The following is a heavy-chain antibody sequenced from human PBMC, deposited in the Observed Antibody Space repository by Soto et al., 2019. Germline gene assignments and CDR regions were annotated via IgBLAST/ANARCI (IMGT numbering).Heavy chain of an antibody. CDR1: GFTFGVYT. J-gene: IGHJ4*02. CDR3: VRDLYSSDWSPTPLES. CDR2: ISSTSTTI. Sequence: GGSLRLSCAASGFTFGVYTMNWVRQAPGRGLECVAYISSTSTTIYYADSVKGRFTISRDNARNSVYLQMNNLRDEDTAVYFCVRDLYSSDWSPTPLESWGQGTLVTVSS. V-gene: IGHV3-48*02. D-gene: IGHD6-19*01.